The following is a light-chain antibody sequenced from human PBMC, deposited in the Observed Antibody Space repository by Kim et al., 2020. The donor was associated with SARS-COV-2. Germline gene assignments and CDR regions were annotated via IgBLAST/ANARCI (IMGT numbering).Light chain of an antibody. Sequence: SSELTQDPAVSVALGQTVRITCQGDSLRTYYASWYQQKPGQAPVLLIYGNNNRPSGIPDRFSDSRSGNTASLTIAGAQAEDASDYYCKSRDSSGDPWVFGGGTQLTVL. CDR3: KSRDSSGDPWV. J-gene: IGLJ3*02. CDR2: GNN. V-gene: IGLV3-19*01. CDR1: SLRTYY.